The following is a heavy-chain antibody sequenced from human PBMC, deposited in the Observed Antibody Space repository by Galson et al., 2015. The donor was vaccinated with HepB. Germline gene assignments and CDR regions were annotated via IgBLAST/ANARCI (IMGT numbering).Heavy chain of an antibody. CDR1: GFTFSSYG. Sequence: SLRLSCAASGFTFSSYGMHWVRQAPGKGLEWVAIISYDGNNKYYADSVKGRFTISRDNSKNTLYLQMNSLRAEDTAVYYCAKAYENGDHPFEIWGQGTMVTVSS. V-gene: IGHV3-30*18. J-gene: IGHJ3*02. CDR2: ISYDGNNK. D-gene: IGHD4-17*01. CDR3: AKAYENGDHPFEI.